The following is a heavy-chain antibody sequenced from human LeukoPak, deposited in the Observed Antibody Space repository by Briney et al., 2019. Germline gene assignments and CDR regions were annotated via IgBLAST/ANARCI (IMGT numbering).Heavy chain of an antibody. J-gene: IGHJ4*02. D-gene: IGHD3-10*01. CDR3: AVDYPGSESSDY. V-gene: IGHV3-11*06. Sequence: PWGSLTFNCSAAGSRFSTHHMSWTRQAPGKGLEWISYISSSSSYTNYADSVKGRFTISRNNAKNSLYLQMDSLRAEDTAVYFCAVDYPGSESSDYWGQGTLVTVSS. CDR2: ISSSSSYT. CDR1: GSRFSTHH.